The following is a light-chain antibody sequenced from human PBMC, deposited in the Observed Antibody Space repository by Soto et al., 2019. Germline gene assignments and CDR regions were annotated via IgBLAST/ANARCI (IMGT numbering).Light chain of an antibody. J-gene: IGKJ5*01. Sequence: IVMTQLPATLSLSPGESATLSCRASQSVSSNLAWHQQKPGQAPRILMYDASTRATGISARFSGSGSGTEFTLTISSLQSEDFAVYYCQQYHNWPITFGQVTRLEIK. V-gene: IGKV3-15*01. CDR1: QSVSSN. CDR2: DAS. CDR3: QQYHNWPIT.